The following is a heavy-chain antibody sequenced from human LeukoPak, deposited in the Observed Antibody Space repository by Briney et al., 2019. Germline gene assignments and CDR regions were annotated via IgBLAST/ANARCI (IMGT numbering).Heavy chain of an antibody. CDR3: AKATCSGYNCGFDS. Sequence: PGRSLRLSCAASGFTFDDYAMHWVRQAPGKGLEWVSGVSWNSVIISYADSVKGRFTISRDNGKNSLYLQMNSLRAEDTALYFCAKATCSGYNCGFDSWGQGTLVTVSS. CDR1: GFTFDDYA. D-gene: IGHD3-22*01. V-gene: IGHV3-9*01. J-gene: IGHJ4*02. CDR2: VSWNSVII.